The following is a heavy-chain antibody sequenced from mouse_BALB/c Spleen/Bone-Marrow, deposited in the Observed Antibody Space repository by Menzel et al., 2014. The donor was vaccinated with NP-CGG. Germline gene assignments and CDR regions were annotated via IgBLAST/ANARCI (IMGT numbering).Heavy chain of an antibody. Sequence: VQLKESGPGLVKPSQSLSLTCTVTGYSITSDYAWNWIRQFPGNKLEWMGYISYSGSTGYNPSLRSRISITRDTSKNQFFLQLNSVTTDDTATYYCARYYHGTPWFASWGQGTLVTVSA. CDR2: ISYSGST. CDR3: ARYYHGTPWFAS. D-gene: IGHD1-1*01. J-gene: IGHJ3*01. CDR1: GYSITSDYA. V-gene: IGHV3-2*02.